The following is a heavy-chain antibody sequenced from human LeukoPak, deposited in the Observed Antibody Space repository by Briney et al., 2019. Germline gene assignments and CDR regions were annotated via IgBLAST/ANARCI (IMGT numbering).Heavy chain of an antibody. CDR1: GFTFSSYW. D-gene: IGHD1-26*01. V-gene: IGHV3-7*03. Sequence: GGSLRLSCAASGFTFSSYWMNWARQAPGKGLEWVASINHNGNVNYYVDSVKGRFTISRDNAKNSLYLQMSNLRAEDTAVYYCAGSYYVGYFDYWGQGTLVTVSS. CDR2: INHNGNVN. J-gene: IGHJ4*02. CDR3: AGSYYVGYFDY.